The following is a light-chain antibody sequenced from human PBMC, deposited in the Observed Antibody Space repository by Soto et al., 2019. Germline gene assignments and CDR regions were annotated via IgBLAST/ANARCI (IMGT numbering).Light chain of an antibody. Sequence: EIVLSQSPGTLSLSPGESATPPCRASESLGNNYLAWYKQKPGQSPRLLFSGATSRASGIPDRFSGSGSGTDFTLTISRVEPEDFGVYFCQQYGRLPITFGHGTRLEIK. CDR1: ESLGNNY. CDR3: QQYGRLPIT. J-gene: IGKJ5*01. V-gene: IGKV3-20*01. CDR2: GAT.